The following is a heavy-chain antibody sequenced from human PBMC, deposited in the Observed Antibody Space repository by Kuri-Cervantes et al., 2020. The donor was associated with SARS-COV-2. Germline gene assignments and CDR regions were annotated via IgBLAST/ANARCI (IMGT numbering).Heavy chain of an antibody. J-gene: IGHJ6*03. Sequence: LRLSCTVSGGSISSGSYYWSWIRQPAGKGLEWIGRIYTSGSTNYNPFLKSRVTISVDTSKNQFSLKLSSVTAADTAVYYCARYGLSSSWGIYYYYYYMDVWGKGTTVTVSS. CDR3: ARYGLSSSWGIYYYYYYMDV. CDR2: IYTSGST. CDR1: GGSISSGSYY. V-gene: IGHV4-61*02. D-gene: IGHD6-13*01.